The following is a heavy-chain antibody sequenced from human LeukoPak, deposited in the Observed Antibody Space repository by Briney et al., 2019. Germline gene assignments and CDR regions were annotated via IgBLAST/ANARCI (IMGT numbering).Heavy chain of an antibody. D-gene: IGHD3-22*01. CDR1: GFTFTDYA. J-gene: IGHJ4*02. CDR2: ISDNGGET. CDR3: GTDRERDPSVYYLV. Sequence: GGSLRLSCAASGFTFTDYAMSWVRQAPEKGLEWISTISDNGGETYYADSVKGRFAISRDNSKNTLFLQMNSLRAEDSAVYYCGTDRERDPSVYYLVGGQGTLITVSS. V-gene: IGHV3-23*01.